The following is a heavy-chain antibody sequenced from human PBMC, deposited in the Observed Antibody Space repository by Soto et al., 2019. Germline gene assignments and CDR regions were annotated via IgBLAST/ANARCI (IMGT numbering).Heavy chain of an antibody. Sequence: KVSCKASGGTFSSYAISWVRQAPGQGLEWMGGIIPIFGTANYAQKFQGRVTITADESTSTAYMELSSLRSEDTAVYYCAKDRGSSRYSFDDCGQGPLVTLSS. CDR1: GGTFSSYA. CDR3: AKDRGSSRYSFDD. V-gene: IGHV1-69*01. CDR2: IIPIFGTA. J-gene: IGHJ4*02. D-gene: IGHD6-6*01.